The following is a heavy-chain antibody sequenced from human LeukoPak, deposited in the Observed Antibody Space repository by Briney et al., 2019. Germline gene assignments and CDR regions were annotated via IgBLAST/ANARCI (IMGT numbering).Heavy chain of an antibody. D-gene: IGHD6-19*01. CDR1: GFTFSSYW. Sequence: GGSLRLSCAASGFTFSSYWMNWVRQAPGKGLEWVANIQQDGSEKYCVDSVKGRFTISRDNAKNPLYLQMNSLRAEDTAVYYCAKDRRIAVSQQPVDYWGQGTLVTVSS. CDR2: IQQDGSEK. V-gene: IGHV3-7*01. J-gene: IGHJ4*02. CDR3: AKDRRIAVSQQPVDY.